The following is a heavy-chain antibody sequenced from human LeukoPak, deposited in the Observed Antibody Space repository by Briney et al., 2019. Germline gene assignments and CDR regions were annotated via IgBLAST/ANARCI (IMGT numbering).Heavy chain of an antibody. J-gene: IGHJ4*02. CDR3: ARDFVGIGIDY. V-gene: IGHV3-7*01. D-gene: IGHD1-26*01. Sequence: PGGSLRLSCAASGFTFSSYSMNWVRQAPGKGLEWVANIKEDGSKISYVDSVKGRFTISRDNAKNSLYLQMNSLRAEDTAVYYCARDFVGIGIDYWGQGTLVTVSS. CDR1: GFTFSSYS. CDR2: IKEDGSKI.